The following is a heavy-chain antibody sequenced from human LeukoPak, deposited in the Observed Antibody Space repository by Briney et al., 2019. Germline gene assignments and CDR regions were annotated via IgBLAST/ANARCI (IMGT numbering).Heavy chain of an antibody. D-gene: IGHD6-19*01. V-gene: IGHV3-30*04. CDR3: ARDHYSSGSY. J-gene: IGHJ4*02. CDR2: ISYDGSNK. CDR1: GFTFSSYA. Sequence: GRSLRLSCAASGFTFSSYAMHWVRQAPGKGLEWVAVISYDGSNKYYADSVKGRFTISRDNSKNTLYLQMNSLRAEDTAAYYCARDHYSSGSYWGQGTLVTVSS.